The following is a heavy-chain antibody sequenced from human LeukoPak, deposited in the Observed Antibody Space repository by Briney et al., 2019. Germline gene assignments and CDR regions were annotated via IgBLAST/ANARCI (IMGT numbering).Heavy chain of an antibody. CDR3: ARVTALGGNLDY. CDR1: GFTFSSYS. J-gene: IGHJ4*02. V-gene: IGHV4-39*07. CDR2: IYYSGST. Sequence: GSLRLSCAASGFTFSSYSMNWVRQPPGKGLEWIGSIYYSGSTYYNPSLKSRVTISVDTSKNQFSLKLSSVTATDTAVYYCARVTALGGNLDYWGQGTLVTVSS. D-gene: IGHD4-23*01.